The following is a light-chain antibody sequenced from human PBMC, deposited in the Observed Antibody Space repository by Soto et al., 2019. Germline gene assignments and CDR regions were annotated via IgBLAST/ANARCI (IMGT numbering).Light chain of an antibody. CDR2: DAS. Sequence: EIVLTQSPATLSLSPGERATLSCRASQSLNSYLAWFQQKPGQAPRLLIYDASNRATGIPARFSGSGSGTDFTLTISSLEPEDFAVYYCQQRRDWPLTFGGGTK. CDR1: QSLNSY. V-gene: IGKV3-11*01. J-gene: IGKJ4*01. CDR3: QQRRDWPLT.